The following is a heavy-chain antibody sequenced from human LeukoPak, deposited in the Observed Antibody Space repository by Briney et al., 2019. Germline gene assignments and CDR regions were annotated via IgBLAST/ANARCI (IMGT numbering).Heavy chain of an antibody. Sequence: ASVKVSCKVSGYTLTELSMHWVRQAPGNGLEWMGGFDPEDGETIYAQKFQGRVTMTEDTSTDTAYMELSSLRSEDTAVYYCATDPITGTTQNFDYWGQGTLVTVSS. V-gene: IGHV1-24*01. CDR1: GYTLTELS. CDR2: FDPEDGET. J-gene: IGHJ4*02. D-gene: IGHD1-20*01. CDR3: ATDPITGTTQNFDY.